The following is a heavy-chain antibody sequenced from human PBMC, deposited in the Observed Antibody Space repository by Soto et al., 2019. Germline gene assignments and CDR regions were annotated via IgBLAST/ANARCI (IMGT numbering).Heavy chain of an antibody. CDR2: INHSGST. D-gene: IGHD6-13*01. CDR3: ARVAAGTGGS. CDR1: GGSFSGYY. V-gene: IGHV4-34*01. Sequence: SETLSLTCAVYGGSFSGYYWSWIRQPPGKGLEWIGEINHSGSTNYNPSLKSRVTISVDTSKNQFSLKLSSVTAADTAVYYCARVAAGTGGSWGQGTLVTVSS. J-gene: IGHJ5*02.